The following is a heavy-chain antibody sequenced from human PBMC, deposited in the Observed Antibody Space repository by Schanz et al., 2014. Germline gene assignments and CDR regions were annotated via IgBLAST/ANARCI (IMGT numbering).Heavy chain of an antibody. CDR3: ARDTTWRLDL. Sequence: QVQLQESGPGLVKPSQTLSLTCTVSGGSIRSGTYYWSWIRQPAGKPLEWVGRVFPNGITNYNPPLKRRVPRRRDASKNRCYVPLAPLAAADTAVYYCARDTTWRLDLWGRGALVTVSS. J-gene: IGHJ2*01. CDR1: GGSIRSGTYY. V-gene: IGHV4-61*02. D-gene: IGHD1-1*01. CDR2: VFPNGIT.